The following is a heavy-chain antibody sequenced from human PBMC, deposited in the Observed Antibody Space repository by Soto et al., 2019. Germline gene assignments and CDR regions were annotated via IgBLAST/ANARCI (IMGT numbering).Heavy chain of an antibody. CDR1: GYTFTRYG. Sequence: QVQLVQSGAEVKNPGASVKVSCKASGYTFTRYGIGWARQAPGQGLEWMGWINTYNGNTNYAQNVQGRVTLTTDTSTSRAHMELRSLRSNDTAIYYCAMVDVYVTPSPQDVWGQGTTVIVSS. V-gene: IGHV1-18*01. CDR3: AMVDVYVTPSPQDV. J-gene: IGHJ6*02. D-gene: IGHD3-16*01. CDR2: INTYNGNT.